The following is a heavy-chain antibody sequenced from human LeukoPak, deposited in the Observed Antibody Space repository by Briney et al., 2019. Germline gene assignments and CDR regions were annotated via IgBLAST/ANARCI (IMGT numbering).Heavy chain of an antibody. CDR3: ASYVYRRIYYFDY. J-gene: IGHJ4*02. V-gene: IGHV4-38-2*02. CDR2: IYHSGST. Sequence: SETLSLTCTVSGYSISSGYYWGWIRQPPGKGLEWIGSIYHSGSTYYNPSLKSRVTISVDTSKNQFSLKLSSVTAADTAVYCCASYVYRRIYYFDYWGQGTLVTVSS. D-gene: IGHD3-16*01. CDR1: GYSISSGYY.